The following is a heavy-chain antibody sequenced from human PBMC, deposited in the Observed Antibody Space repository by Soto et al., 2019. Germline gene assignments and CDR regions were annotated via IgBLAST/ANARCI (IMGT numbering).Heavy chain of an antibody. CDR3: SRAPRRDFYNYWGVFLS. CDR2: IIPMLDKT. CDR1: GGTFNNYG. V-gene: IGHV1-69*06. Sequence: QVQLVQSGAEVRKPGSSVKVSCKASGGTFNNYGVAWVRQAPGQGLEWMGGIIPMLDKTNYDQKFQDRVTFTADTSTNTAYMALNALTSDDSALYVCSRAPRRDFYNYWGVFLSWGPGTLVTVSP. D-gene: IGHD5-12*01. J-gene: IGHJ5*02.